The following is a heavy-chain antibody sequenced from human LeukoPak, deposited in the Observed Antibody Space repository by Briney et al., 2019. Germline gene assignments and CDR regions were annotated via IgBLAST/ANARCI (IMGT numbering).Heavy chain of an antibody. D-gene: IGHD3-3*01. V-gene: IGHV3-11*04. CDR2: ISSSGSTI. Sequence: GGSLRLSCAASGFTFSDYYMSWIRQAPGKGLEWVSYISSSGSTIYYADSVKGRFTISRDNAKNSLYLQMNSLRAEDTAVYYCARDRPSYDFWSGYYEYYYYMDVWGKGTTVTVSS. J-gene: IGHJ6*03. CDR3: ARDRPSYDFWSGYYEYYYYMDV. CDR1: GFTFSDYY.